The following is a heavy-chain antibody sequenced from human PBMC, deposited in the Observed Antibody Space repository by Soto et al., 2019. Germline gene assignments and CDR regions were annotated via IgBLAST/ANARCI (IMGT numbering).Heavy chain of an antibody. CDR3: ARVGIIAVATSLFDY. CDR1: GGSISSYY. D-gene: IGHD6-19*01. J-gene: IGHJ4*02. CDR2: IYYSGST. Sequence: QVQLQESGPGLVKPSETLSLTCTVSGGSISSYYWSWIRQPPGKGLEWIGYIYYSGSTNYNPSLKSRVTISVDTSKNQFSLKLSSVTAADTAVYYCARVGIIAVATSLFDYWGQGTLVTVSS. V-gene: IGHV4-59*01.